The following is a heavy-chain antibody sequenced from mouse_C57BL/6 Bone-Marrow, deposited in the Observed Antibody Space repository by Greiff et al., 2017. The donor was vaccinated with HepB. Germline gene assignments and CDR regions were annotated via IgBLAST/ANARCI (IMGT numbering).Heavy chain of an antibody. D-gene: IGHD1-1*01. CDR2: IYPGNSDT. CDR1: GYTFTSYW. Sequence: VQLQQSGTVLARPGASVKMSCKTSGYTFTSYWMHWVKQRPGQGLEWIGAIYPGNSDTSYNQKFKGKAKLTAVTSASTAYMELSSLTNEDSAVYYCTRGDYYGSSWGYYFDYWGQGTTLTVSS. J-gene: IGHJ2*01. CDR3: TRGDYYGSSWGYYFDY. V-gene: IGHV1-5*01.